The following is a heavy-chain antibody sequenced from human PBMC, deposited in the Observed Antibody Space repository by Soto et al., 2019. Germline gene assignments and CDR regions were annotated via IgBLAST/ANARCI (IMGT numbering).Heavy chain of an antibody. CDR3: ATSLSGYYYNY. V-gene: IGHV3-48*03. J-gene: IGHJ4*02. Sequence: GGSLRLSCAASGFSFSTYEMMWVRQAPGKGLEWVSYIGTSGGPTYYADSVKGRFTISRDNSKNSLYLEVNSLGAEDMALYYCATSLSGYYYNYWGQGTLVTVS. CDR2: IGTSGGPT. D-gene: IGHD3-22*01. CDR1: GFSFSTYE.